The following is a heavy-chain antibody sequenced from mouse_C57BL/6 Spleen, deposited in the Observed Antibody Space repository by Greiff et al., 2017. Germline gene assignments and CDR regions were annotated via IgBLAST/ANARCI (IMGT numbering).Heavy chain of an antibody. V-gene: IGHV1-82*01. CDR3: ARSRSYYDYDGGYFDV. CDR1: GYAFSSSW. D-gene: IGHD2-4*01. J-gene: IGHJ1*03. Sequence: VQVVESGPELVKPGASVKISCKASGYAFSSSWMNWVKQRPGKGLEWIGRIYPGDGDTNYNGKFKGKATLTADKSSSTAYMQLSSLTSEDSAVYFCARSRSYYDYDGGYFDVWGTGTTVTVSS. CDR2: IYPGDGDT.